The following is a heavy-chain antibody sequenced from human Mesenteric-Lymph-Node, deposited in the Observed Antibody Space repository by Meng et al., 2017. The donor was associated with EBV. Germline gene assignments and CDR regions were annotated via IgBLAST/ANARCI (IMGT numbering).Heavy chain of an antibody. V-gene: IGHV4-30-4*01. J-gene: IGHJ4*02. CDR1: GGSISSGGYY. CDR3: ARGAYEGSGSKFAD. CDR2: MYSSGST. Sequence: QVQLKESGPGLVKPSQTLSLTCAVSGGSISSGGYYWTWIRQPPGKGLEWIGYMYSSGSTYYNPSLESRFAMSLDTYKNQFSLRLTSVTAADTALYYCARGAYEGSGSKFADWGQGTLVTV. D-gene: IGHD3-10*01.